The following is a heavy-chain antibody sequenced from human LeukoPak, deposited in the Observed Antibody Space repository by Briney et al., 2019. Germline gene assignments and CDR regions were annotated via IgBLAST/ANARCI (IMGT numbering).Heavy chain of an antibody. D-gene: IGHD6-13*01. Sequence: GGSLRLSCSASGFTFSTYAMHWVRQAPGKGLEYVSAISSNGGNAYYADSAKGRFTISRDNSKNTLYLQMASLRPEDTALYYCVKDTYSSSWAASDYWGRGTLVTVSS. J-gene: IGHJ4*02. CDR3: VKDTYSSSWAASDY. CDR2: ISSNGGNA. V-gene: IGHV3-64D*06. CDR1: GFTFSTYA.